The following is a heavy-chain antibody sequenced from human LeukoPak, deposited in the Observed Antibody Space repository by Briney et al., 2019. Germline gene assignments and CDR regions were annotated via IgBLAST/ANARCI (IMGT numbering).Heavy chain of an antibody. Sequence: SETLSLTCTVSGDSISSGSHYWSWIRQHPGKGLEWIGNIYHSGNTYYNPSLKSRLTISVDTAKNQFSLQLTSVTAADTAVYYCARTAVVRQSQSQGSSVYFYDYFDYWGQGTLVTVSS. V-gene: IGHV4-31*03. CDR3: ARTAVVRQSQSQGSSVYFYDYFDY. J-gene: IGHJ4*02. CDR2: IYHSGNT. D-gene: IGHD3-22*01. CDR1: GDSISSGSHY.